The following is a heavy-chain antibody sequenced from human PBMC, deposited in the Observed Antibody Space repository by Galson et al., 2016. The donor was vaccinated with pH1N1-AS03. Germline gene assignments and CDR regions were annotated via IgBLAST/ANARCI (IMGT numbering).Heavy chain of an antibody. CDR2: VNESGDT. J-gene: IGHJ3*01. D-gene: IGHD3-22*01. V-gene: IGHV4-34*01. CDR3: ARHGEYYYESSGFPGPEY. CDR1: GGSLTNYN. Sequence: ETLSLTCAVYGGSLTNYNWCWIRPLPGKGLEWIGEVNESGDTNYNPSLQSRLSMSIDTSKNQFSLRLRSVTAADTAVYFCARHGEYYYESSGFPGPEYWGQGTMVTVSP.